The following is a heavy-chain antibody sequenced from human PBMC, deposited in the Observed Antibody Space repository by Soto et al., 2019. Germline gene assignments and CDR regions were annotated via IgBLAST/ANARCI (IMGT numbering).Heavy chain of an antibody. D-gene: IGHD3-3*01. V-gene: IGHV4-34*01. J-gene: IGHJ6*02. Sequence: KPSETLSLTCAVYGGSFSGYYWSWIRQPPGKGLEWIGEINHSGSTNYNPSLKSRVTISVDTSKNQFSLKLSSVTAADTAVYYCARVPPYYDFWSGYYSGYYYGMDVWGQGTTVTVSS. CDR3: ARVPPYYDFWSGYYSGYYYGMDV. CDR2: INHSGST. CDR1: GGSFSGYY.